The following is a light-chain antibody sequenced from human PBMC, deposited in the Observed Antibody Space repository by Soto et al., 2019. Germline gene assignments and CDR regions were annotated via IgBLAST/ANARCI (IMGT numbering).Light chain of an antibody. CDR1: PSVTNF. J-gene: IGKJ5*01. CDR3: QQRNVWPPVT. V-gene: IGKV3-11*01. CDR2: GAF. Sequence: EIVLTQSPATLSFSPGERATLSCRGSPSVTNFLAWYQQKPGQAPRLLIYGAFNRATGIPARFSGSGSGTDFTLTISSLEPEDSAVYYCQQRNVWPPVTFGQGTRLEIK.